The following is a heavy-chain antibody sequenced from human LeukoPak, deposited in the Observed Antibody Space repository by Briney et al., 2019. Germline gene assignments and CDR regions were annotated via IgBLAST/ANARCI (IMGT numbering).Heavy chain of an antibody. CDR1: GFTFSNYA. J-gene: IGHJ4*02. CDR2: MSYDGSNK. V-gene: IGHV3-30*03. CDR3: SRYLMTTVVMPELNC. D-gene: IGHD4-23*01. Sequence: GGSLRLSCAASGFTFSNYAMHWVRQAPGKGLEWVAVMSYDGSNKYYADSVKGRFTISRDNSKNTLYLQMNSLRAEDTAVYYCSRYLMTTVVMPELNCWGQGTLVTVSS.